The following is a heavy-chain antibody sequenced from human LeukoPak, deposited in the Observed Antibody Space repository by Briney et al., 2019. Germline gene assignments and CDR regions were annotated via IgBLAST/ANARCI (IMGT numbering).Heavy chain of an antibody. J-gene: IGHJ4*02. V-gene: IGHV3-7*01. D-gene: IGHD2-8*01. Sequence: GGSLRLSCVASGFTFSSRDWMTWVRQAPGKGLEWVANIKKDGSENYYVDSVKGRFTISRDNAKKSLYLQMNSLRAEDTAVYYCARVGRYCTNGVCYGVDCWGQGTLVTVSS. CDR3: ARVGRYCTNGVCYGVDC. CDR1: GFTFSSRDW. CDR2: IKKDGSEN.